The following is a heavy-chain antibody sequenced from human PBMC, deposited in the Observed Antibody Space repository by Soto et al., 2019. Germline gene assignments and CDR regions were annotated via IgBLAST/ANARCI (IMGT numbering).Heavy chain of an antibody. CDR1: SGSFSVSY. CDR2: INHSGST. D-gene: IGHD3-16*02. V-gene: IGHV4-34*01. J-gene: IGHJ6*03. Sequence: PSWTMALRCAVYSGSFSVSYLGWIRQPPGKGLEWIGEINHSGSTNYNPSLKSRVTISVDTSKNQFSLKLSSVTAADTAVYYCARALDYDYIWGSYRHYYYYYMDVWGKGTTVTV. CDR3: ARALDYDYIWGSYRHYYYYYMDV.